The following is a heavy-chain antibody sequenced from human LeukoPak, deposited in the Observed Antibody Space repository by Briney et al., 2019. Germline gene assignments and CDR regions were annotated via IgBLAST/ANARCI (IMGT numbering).Heavy chain of an antibody. CDR2: IYSGGST. D-gene: IGHD3-22*01. Sequence: GGSLRLSCAASGFTVSGNYMSWVRQAPGKGLEWVSVIYSGGSTYYADSVKGRFTISRDNSKNTLYLQMNSLRAEDTAVYYCARAPYYYDSSGYYYYFDYWGQGTLVTVSS. CDR3: ARAPYYYDSSGYYYYFDY. V-gene: IGHV3-53*01. J-gene: IGHJ4*02. CDR1: GFTVSGNY.